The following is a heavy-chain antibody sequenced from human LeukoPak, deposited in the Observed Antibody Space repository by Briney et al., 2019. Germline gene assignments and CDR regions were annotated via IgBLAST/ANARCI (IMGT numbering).Heavy chain of an antibody. D-gene: IGHD5-12*01. CDR1: GFTFRSYG. CDR2: IRYDGSNK. Sequence: GGSLRLSCAASGFTFRSYGMHWVRQAPGKGLEWVAFIRYDGSNKYYADSVKGRFTISRDNSKNTLYLQMNSLRAEDTAVYYCAKGSGYEKYYYSYCIDVWGKGTTVTISS. CDR3: AKGSGYEKYYYSYCIDV. J-gene: IGHJ6*03. V-gene: IGHV3-30*02.